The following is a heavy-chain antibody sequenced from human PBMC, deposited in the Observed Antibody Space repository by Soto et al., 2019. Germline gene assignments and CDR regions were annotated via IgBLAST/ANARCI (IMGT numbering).Heavy chain of an antibody. V-gene: IGHV4-31*03. Sequence: QVQLQESGPGLVKPSQTLSLTCTVSGGSIRSGGYYWSWIRQHPGKGLEWIGYVYYSGSTYYNPPLRSRLTISVDTSKNQFSLKLSSVTAADTAVYYCARDAGSYFDYWGQGTLVTVSS. D-gene: IGHD1-26*01. CDR1: GGSIRSGGYY. J-gene: IGHJ4*02. CDR3: ARDAGSYFDY. CDR2: VYYSGST.